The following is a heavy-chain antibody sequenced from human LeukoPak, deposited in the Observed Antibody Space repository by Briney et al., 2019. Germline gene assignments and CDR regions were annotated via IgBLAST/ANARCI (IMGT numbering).Heavy chain of an antibody. J-gene: IGHJ4*02. Sequence: GGSLRLSCGASGFTFRNHAMSWVRQAPGKGLEWVSVIYSGGSTYYADSVKGRFTISRDNSKNMLYLQMNSLRAEDTAVYFCARSNCESCYRGVWYFFDYWGQGALVTVSS. CDR2: IYSGGST. CDR3: ARSNCESCYRGVWYFFDY. CDR1: GFTFRNHA. D-gene: IGHD4-11*01. V-gene: IGHV3-66*01.